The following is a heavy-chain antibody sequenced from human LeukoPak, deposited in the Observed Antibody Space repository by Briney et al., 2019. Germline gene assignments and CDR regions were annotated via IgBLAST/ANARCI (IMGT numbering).Heavy chain of an antibody. D-gene: IGHD4-23*01. V-gene: IGHV4-39*07. J-gene: IGHJ4*02. CDR2: IYYSGST. CDR1: GGSISSSSYY. CDR3: ARDQGRVVTGGGTYYFDY. Sequence: SETLSLTCTVSGGSISSSSYYWGWIRQPPGKGLEWIGSIYYSGSTYYNPSLKSRVTISVDTSKNQFSMKLSSVPAADTAVYYCARDQGRVVTGGGTYYFDYWGQGTLVTVSS.